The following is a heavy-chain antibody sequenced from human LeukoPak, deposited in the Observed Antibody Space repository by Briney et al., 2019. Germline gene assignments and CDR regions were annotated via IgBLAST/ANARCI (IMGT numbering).Heavy chain of an antibody. CDR1: GFTFSSYS. V-gene: IGHV3-21*01. CDR3: ARVSYYYDSSGYYSPDFDY. D-gene: IGHD3-22*01. Sequence: GESLKISCAASGFTFSSYSMNWVRQAPGKGLEWVSSISSSSSYIYYADSVKGRFTISRDNAKNSLYLQMNSLRAEDTAVYYCARVSYYYDSSGYYSPDFDYWGQGTLVTVSS. J-gene: IGHJ4*02. CDR2: ISSSSSYI.